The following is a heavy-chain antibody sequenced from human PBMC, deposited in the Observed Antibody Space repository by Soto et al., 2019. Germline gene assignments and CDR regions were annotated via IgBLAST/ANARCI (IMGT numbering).Heavy chain of an antibody. D-gene: IGHD1-26*01. CDR3: ARARGMMGDPGSPYYYGMDV. Sequence: ASVKVSCKASGGTFSSYAISWVRQAPGQGLEWMGGIIPIFGTANYAQKFQGRVTITADESTSTAYMELSSLRSEDTAVYYCARARGMMGDPGSPYYYGMDVWGQGTTVTV. CDR2: IIPIFGTA. V-gene: IGHV1-69*13. CDR1: GGTFSSYA. J-gene: IGHJ6*02.